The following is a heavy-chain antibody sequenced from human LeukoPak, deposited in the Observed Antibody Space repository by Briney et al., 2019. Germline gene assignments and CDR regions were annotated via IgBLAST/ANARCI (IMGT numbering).Heavy chain of an antibody. D-gene: IGHD6-19*01. CDR1: GGSISSYY. J-gene: IGHJ4*02. CDR3: ARLGGSGWFYYFDY. CDR2: IYYSGST. Sequence: SETLSLTCTVSGGSISSYYWSWIRQPPGKGLEWIGYIYYSGSTNYNPSLKSRVTISVDTSKNQFSLKLSSVTAADTAVYYCARLGGSGWFYYFDYWGQGTLVPSPQ. V-gene: IGHV4-59*01.